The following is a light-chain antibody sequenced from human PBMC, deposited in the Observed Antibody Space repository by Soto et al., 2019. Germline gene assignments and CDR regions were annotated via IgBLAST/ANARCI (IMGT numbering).Light chain of an antibody. J-gene: IGKJ3*01. CDR1: QGISNY. CDR2: AAS. Sequence: DIQMTQSPSSLSASVGDRVTITCRASQGISNYLAWYQQKPGKVPKLLIYAASTLQSGVPSRFSGSGSGTDFTLPISSLQPEDVATYYFHKYNSAPPFTFGPGTKVDIK. V-gene: IGKV1-27*01. CDR3: HKYNSAPPFT.